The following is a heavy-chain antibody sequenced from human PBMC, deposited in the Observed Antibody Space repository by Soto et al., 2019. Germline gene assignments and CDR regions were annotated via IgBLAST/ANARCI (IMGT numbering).Heavy chain of an antibody. CDR3: ARHFGDYGDYRIDY. CDR1: GGSISSSSYY. CDR2: IYYSGST. V-gene: IGHV4-39*01. D-gene: IGHD4-17*01. J-gene: IGHJ4*02. Sequence: QLQLQESGPGLVKPSEILSLTCTVSGGSISSSSYYWGWIRQPPGKGLEWIGSIYYSGSTYYNPSLSSRVTISVDTSKNQFSLKLSSVTAADTAVYYCARHFGDYGDYRIDYWGQGTLVTVSS.